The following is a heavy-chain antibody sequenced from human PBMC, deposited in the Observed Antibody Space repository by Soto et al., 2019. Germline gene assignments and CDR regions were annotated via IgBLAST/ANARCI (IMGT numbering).Heavy chain of an antibody. V-gene: IGHV3-9*01. CDR3: AKDPIGIAAAATGYYYYYYMDV. CDR2: ISWNSGSI. D-gene: IGHD6-13*01. J-gene: IGHJ6*03. CDR1: GFTFDDYA. Sequence: GGSLRLSCAASGFTFDDYAMHWVRQAPGKGLEWVSGISWNSGSIGYADSVKGRFTISRDNAKNSLYLQMNSLRAEDTALYYCAKDPIGIAAAATGYYYYYYMDVWGKGTTVTVSS.